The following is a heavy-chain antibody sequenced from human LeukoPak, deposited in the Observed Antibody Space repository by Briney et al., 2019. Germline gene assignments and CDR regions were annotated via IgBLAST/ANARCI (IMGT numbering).Heavy chain of an antibody. J-gene: IGHJ4*02. V-gene: IGHV1-2*02. D-gene: IGHD3-16*02. Sequence: ASVKVSCKASGYTFTGYYMHWVRQAPGQGLEWMGWINPNSGGTNYAQKFQGRVTITRDTSISTAYMELSRLRSDDTAVYYCAREYYDYVWGSYRYTVYYFDYWGQGTLVTVSS. CDR1: GYTFTGYY. CDR3: AREYYDYVWGSYRYTVYYFDY. CDR2: INPNSGGT.